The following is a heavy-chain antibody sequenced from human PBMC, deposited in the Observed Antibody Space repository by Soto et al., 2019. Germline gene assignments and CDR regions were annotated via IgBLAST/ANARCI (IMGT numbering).Heavy chain of an antibody. CDR1: GGSISSGGYS. Sequence: QLQLQESGSGLVKPSQTLSLTCAVSGGSISSGGYSWSWIRQPPGKGLEWIGYIYHSGSTYYNPSLQSRVTISVDRSKNQFSLKLSSVTAADTAVYYCARTTYSSSWYNWFDPWGQGTLVTVSS. V-gene: IGHV4-30-2*01. J-gene: IGHJ5*02. D-gene: IGHD6-13*01. CDR2: IYHSGST. CDR3: ARTTYSSSWYNWFDP.